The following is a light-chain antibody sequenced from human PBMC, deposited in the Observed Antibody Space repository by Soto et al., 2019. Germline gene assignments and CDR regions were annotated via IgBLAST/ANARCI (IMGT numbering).Light chain of an antibody. CDR1: QSVISSY. CDR2: AAS. J-gene: IGKJ2*01. CDR3: QQYGSSPPTFT. Sequence: EIVLTQSPGTLSLSPGERATLSCRASQSVISSYLAWYQQKPGQAPRLLIHAASNRATGIPGRFSGNGSGTDFSLTISRREPEDFATYYCQQYGSSPPTFTFGQGTKLEI. V-gene: IGKV3-20*01.